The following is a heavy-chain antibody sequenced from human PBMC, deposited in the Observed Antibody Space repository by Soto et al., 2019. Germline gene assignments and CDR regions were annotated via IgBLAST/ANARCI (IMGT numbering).Heavy chain of an antibody. D-gene: IGHD3-9*01. V-gene: IGHV3-53*01. CDR3: ARERLRYFDWLLETYYYYGMDV. CDR2: IYSGGST. Sequence: GGSLRLSCAASGFTVSSNYMSWVRQAPGKGLEWVSVIYSGGSTYYADSVKGRFTISRDNSKNTLYLQMNSLRAEDTAVYYCARERLRYFDWLLETYYYYGMDVWGQGTTVTVSS. CDR1: GFTVSSNY. J-gene: IGHJ6*02.